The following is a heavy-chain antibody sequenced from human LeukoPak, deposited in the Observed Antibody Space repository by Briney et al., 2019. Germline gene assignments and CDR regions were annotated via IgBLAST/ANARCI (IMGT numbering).Heavy chain of an antibody. CDR3: AKDPGASVPGFYMDV. V-gene: IGHV3-30*02. Sequence: DSVKGRFTISRDISKNMLYLQMDSLRPEDTAVFYCAKDPGASVPGFYMDVWGKGTTVTVSS. D-gene: IGHD2-8*02. J-gene: IGHJ6*03.